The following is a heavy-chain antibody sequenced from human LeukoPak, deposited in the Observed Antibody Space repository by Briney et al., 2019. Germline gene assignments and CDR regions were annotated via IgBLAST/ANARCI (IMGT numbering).Heavy chain of an antibody. V-gene: IGHV3-74*01. CDR2: INSDGSST. CDR1: GFTFSSYW. Sequence: PGGSLRLSCAASGFTFSSYWMHWVRQAPGKGLVWVSRINSDGSSTSYADSVKGRFTISRDSAKNTLYLQMNSLRAEDTAVYYCAPSEGYYYDSSGQIDYWGQGTLVTVSS. J-gene: IGHJ4*02. CDR3: APSEGYYYDSSGQIDY. D-gene: IGHD3-22*01.